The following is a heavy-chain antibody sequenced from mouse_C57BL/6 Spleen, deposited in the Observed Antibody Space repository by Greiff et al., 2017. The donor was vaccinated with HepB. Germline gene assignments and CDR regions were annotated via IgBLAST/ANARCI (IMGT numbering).Heavy chain of an antibody. CDR1: GYTFTSYW. Sequence: VQLQQPGAELVRPGSSVKLSCKASGYTFTSYWMHWVKQRPLQGLEWIGNIDPSDSETHYNQKFKDKATLTVDKSSSTAYMQLSSLTSEDSAVYYCARYYGNYYYAMDYWGQGTSVTVSS. V-gene: IGHV1-52*01. J-gene: IGHJ4*01. CDR3: ARYYGNYYYAMDY. D-gene: IGHD2-1*01. CDR2: IDPSDSET.